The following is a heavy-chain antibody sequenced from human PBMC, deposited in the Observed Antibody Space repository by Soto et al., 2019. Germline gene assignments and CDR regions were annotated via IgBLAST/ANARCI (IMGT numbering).Heavy chain of an antibody. J-gene: IGHJ6*02. V-gene: IGHV3-33*01. CDR1: GFTFRNYG. CDR3: ARDDEYSGNGMDV. Sequence: QVQLVESGGGVVQPGRSLRLSCAASGFTFRNYGMHWVRQAPGKGLEWVAVILNDGSNRYHADSVKDRFTLSRDNSKTTLYLQMNSLRAEDTAVYYCARDDEYSGNGMDVWGQGPTVTVS. CDR2: ILNDGSNR. D-gene: IGHD3-10*01.